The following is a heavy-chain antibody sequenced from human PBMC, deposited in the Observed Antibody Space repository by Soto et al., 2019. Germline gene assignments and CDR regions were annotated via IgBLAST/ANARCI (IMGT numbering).Heavy chain of an antibody. J-gene: IGHJ3*02. CDR1: GFSLSTSGVG. V-gene: IGHV2-5*01. Sequence: SGPTLVNPTQTLTLTCTFSGFSLSTSGVGVGWIRQPPGKALEWLALIYWNDDKRYSPSLKSRLTITKDTSKNQVVLTMTNMDPVDTAIYYFAHREDSSGTLGAFDIWGQGTMVTVSS. CDR2: IYWNDDK. D-gene: IGHD3-22*01. CDR3: AHREDSSGTLGAFDI.